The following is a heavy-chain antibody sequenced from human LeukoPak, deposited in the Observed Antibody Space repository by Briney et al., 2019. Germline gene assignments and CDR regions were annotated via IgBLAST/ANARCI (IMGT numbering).Heavy chain of an antibody. Sequence: GSSVKVSFKASGGTFSSYAISWVRQAPGQGLEWMGGIIPIFGTANYAQRFQGRVTITTDESTSTAYMELSSLRPEDTAVYYCARDSYDSSGYFSQGAFDIWGQGTMVTVSS. CDR1: GGTFSSYA. CDR2: IIPIFGTA. CDR3: ARDSYDSSGYFSQGAFDI. J-gene: IGHJ3*02. D-gene: IGHD3-22*01. V-gene: IGHV1-69*05.